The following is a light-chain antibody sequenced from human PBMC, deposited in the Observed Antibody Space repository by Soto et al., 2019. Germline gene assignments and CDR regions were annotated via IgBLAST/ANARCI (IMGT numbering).Light chain of an antibody. V-gene: IGKV3-15*01. CDR1: QSVSSN. CDR2: AAS. J-gene: IGKJ1*01. CDR3: QQYWHWPRT. Sequence: EIVLTQSPGTLSVSPGERATLSCRASQSVSSNLAWFQHKPGQAPRLLIFAASTRASGVPARFSGSGSGTDFILTITSLQSEDFAVYYCQQYWHWPRTFGQGTTVDIK.